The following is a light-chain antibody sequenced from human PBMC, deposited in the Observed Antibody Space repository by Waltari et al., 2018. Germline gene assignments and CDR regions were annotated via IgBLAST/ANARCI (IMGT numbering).Light chain of an antibody. CDR2: EAH. V-gene: IGLV2-23*01. J-gene: IGLJ2*01. CDR3: SSYAGNCNLVV. Sequence: QCALTQPASVSGSPGQSITISCTGTSSYVGSYNLVSWYQQHPGKAPKLMIYEAHKRPSGVSNRFSGSKSGNTASLTISGLQAEDEADYYCSSYAGNCNLVVFGGGTKLTVL. CDR1: SSYVGSYNL.